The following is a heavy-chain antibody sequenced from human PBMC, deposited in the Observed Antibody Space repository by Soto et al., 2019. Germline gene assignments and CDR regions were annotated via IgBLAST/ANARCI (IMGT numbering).Heavy chain of an antibody. CDR1: GDSISNYY. CDR3: AKYRRTAAEGFILDY. D-gene: IGHD6-13*01. V-gene: IGHV4-59*01. CDR2: IYYTGST. Sequence: KSSETLSLTCTVSGDSISNYYWSWIRQPPGKRLEWIGYIYYTGSTIYNPSLESRVTMSVDTSKNQFSLRLRSVNAADTAVYYCAKYRRTAAEGFILDYWGRGTLVTVSS. J-gene: IGHJ4*02.